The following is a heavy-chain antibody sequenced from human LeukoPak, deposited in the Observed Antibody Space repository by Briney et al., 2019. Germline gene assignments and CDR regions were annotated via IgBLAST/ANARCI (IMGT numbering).Heavy chain of an antibody. D-gene: IGHD1-14*01. CDR1: GFTFSNAW. V-gene: IGHV3-15*01. CDR2: IKSKTDGGTT. Sequence: NPGGSLRLSCAASGFTFSNAWMSWVRQAPGKGLEWVGRIKSKTDGGTTDYAAPVKGRFTISRDNAKNSLYLQMNSLRAEDTAVYYCARKNPELDYYYYYMDVWGKGTTVTVSS. CDR3: ARKNPELDYYYYYMDV. J-gene: IGHJ6*03.